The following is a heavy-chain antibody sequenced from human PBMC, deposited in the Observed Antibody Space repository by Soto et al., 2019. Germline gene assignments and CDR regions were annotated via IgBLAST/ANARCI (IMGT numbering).Heavy chain of an antibody. CDR2: IYHSGST. J-gene: IGHJ4*02. CDR3: ARMVGATLVDF. V-gene: IGHV4-4*02. CDR1: GASISSTTSGNW. D-gene: IGHD1-26*01. Sequence: QVQLQESGPGLVRPSGTLSLTCAVSGASISSTTSGNWWSWVRQPPGKGLEWIGEIYHSGSTNYNPSLKSRVTMSVDKSKNQFSLKLNSVPAADTAVYFCARMVGATLVDFWGQGTLVTVSS.